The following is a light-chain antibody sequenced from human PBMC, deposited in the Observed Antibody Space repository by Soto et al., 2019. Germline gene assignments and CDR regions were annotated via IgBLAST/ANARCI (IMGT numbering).Light chain of an antibody. CDR1: QSISSSY. J-gene: IGKJ2*01. CDR2: GAS. CDR3: QQYGSSPPMYT. Sequence: EIVLTQSPGTLSLSPGERATLSCMASQSISSSYLAWYQQKPGQAPRLLIYGASSRATGIPDRFSGSGSGTDFTLTISRLEPEDFAVYYCQQYGSSPPMYTFGQGTKVEIK. V-gene: IGKV3-20*01.